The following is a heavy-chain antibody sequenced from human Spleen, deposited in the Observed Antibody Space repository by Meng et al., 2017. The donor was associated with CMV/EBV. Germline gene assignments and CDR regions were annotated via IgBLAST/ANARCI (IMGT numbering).Heavy chain of an antibody. J-gene: IGHJ6*02. CDR1: GYTFNNYV. D-gene: IGHD2-2*01. Sequence: ASVKVSCKASGYTFNNYVITWVRQAPGQGLEWMGWISAYNGNTNYAQKLQGRVTMTTDTSTSTAYMELRSLRSDDTAVYYCARDMPGGRDGMDVWGQGTTVTVSS. CDR3: ARDMPGGRDGMDV. CDR2: ISAYNGNT. V-gene: IGHV1-18*01.